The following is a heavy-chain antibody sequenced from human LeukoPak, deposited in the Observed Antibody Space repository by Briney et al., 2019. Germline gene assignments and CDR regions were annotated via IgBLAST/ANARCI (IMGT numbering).Heavy chain of an antibody. J-gene: IGHJ6*03. CDR3: ARGVVADNTGVYYYYYMDV. D-gene: IGHD2-15*01. CDR1: GYTFTGYG. Sequence: ASVKVSCKASGYTFTGYGISWVRQAPGQGLEWMGWISAYNGNTNYAQKLQGRVTMTTDTSTSTAHMELRSLRSDDTAVYYCARGVVADNTGVYYYYYMDVWGKGTTVTISS. CDR2: ISAYNGNT. V-gene: IGHV1-18*01.